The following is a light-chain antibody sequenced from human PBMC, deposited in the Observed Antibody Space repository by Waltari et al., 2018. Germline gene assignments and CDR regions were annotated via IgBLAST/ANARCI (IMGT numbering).Light chain of an antibody. V-gene: IGKV2-24*01. J-gene: IGKJ1*01. CDR1: QSLVHTDGRTS. Sequence: DVVLTQTPLSSPVTLGQPASISCRSSQSLVHTDGRTSLSWLQQRPGQPPRLLIYKISKRFSGVPDRFSGRGAETEFTLTISRVEAEDVGIYYCMQATHFPWTFGQGTKVEIK. CDR2: KIS. CDR3: MQATHFPWT.